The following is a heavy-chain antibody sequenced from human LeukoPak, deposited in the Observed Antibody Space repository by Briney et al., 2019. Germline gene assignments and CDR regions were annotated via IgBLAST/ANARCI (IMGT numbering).Heavy chain of an antibody. J-gene: IGHJ4*02. V-gene: IGHV3-33*01. CDR3: ARDGGEYDSYFDY. CDR1: GFTFSSCG. CDR2: IWYDGSNK. Sequence: GGSLKLSCAASGFTFSSCGMHWVRQAPGKGLEWVAVIWYDGSNKYYADSVKGRFTISRDNSKNTLYLQMNSLRAEDTAVYYCARDGGEYDSYFDYWGQGTLVTVSS. D-gene: IGHD3-16*01.